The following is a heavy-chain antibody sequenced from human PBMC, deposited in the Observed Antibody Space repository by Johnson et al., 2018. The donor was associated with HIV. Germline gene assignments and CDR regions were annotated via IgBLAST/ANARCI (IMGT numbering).Heavy chain of an antibody. J-gene: IGHJ3*02. Sequence: VQLVESGGGVVRPGGSLRLSCAASRFKFDDYGLRWVRQGPGTGLEWVSYISSSGSTIYYADSVKGRFTISRDNAKKALYLQMNSLRDEDTAGYYCASESTPWGADYVGYGFDIWGQGTMVTVSS. V-gene: IGHV3-48*02. D-gene: IGHD4-17*01. CDR1: RFKFDDYG. CDR2: ISSSGSTI. CDR3: ASESTPWGADYVGYGFDI.